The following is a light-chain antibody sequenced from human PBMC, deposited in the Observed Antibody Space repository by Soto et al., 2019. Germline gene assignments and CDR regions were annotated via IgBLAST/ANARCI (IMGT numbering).Light chain of an antibody. CDR3: QQRSNWIT. Sequence: EIVLTQSPATLSLSPGERATLSCRAGQSISRYLAWYQQKPGQAPRLLIYDASNRATGIPVRFSGSGSGTDFTLTISSLVPEDFAVYYCQQRSNWITFGQGTRLEIK. CDR2: DAS. J-gene: IGKJ5*01. CDR1: QSISRY. V-gene: IGKV3-11*01.